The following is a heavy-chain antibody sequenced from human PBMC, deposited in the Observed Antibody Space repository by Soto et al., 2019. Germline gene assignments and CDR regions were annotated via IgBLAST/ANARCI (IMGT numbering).Heavy chain of an antibody. J-gene: IGHJ6*02. V-gene: IGHV1-2*02. CDR2: INPNSGGT. CDR3: ARSLTEGYCTITGCYTKPLYGMDV. Sequence: ASVKVSCKASGYTFSGYYIHWLRQAPGQGLEWMGWINPNSGGTNYAQKFQGRVTVTRDTPTSTAFMELSRLTSDDTAVYYCARSLTEGYCTITGCYTKPLYGMDVWGQGTTVTVSS. CDR1: GYTFSGYY. D-gene: IGHD2-2*02.